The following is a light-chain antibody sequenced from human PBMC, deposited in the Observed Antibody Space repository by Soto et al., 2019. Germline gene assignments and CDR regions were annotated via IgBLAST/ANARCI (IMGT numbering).Light chain of an antibody. Sequence: QSVLSQPPSASGTPGQRVTISCSGSSSNIGSRYVYWYQQLPGTAPKVLMSRDNQRPSGVPDRFSGSKSGTSASLAISGLRAEDEADYYCAAWDDSLSGYVFGIGTKVT. J-gene: IGLJ1*01. CDR3: AAWDDSLSGYV. CDR2: RDN. CDR1: SSNIGSRY. V-gene: IGLV1-47*01.